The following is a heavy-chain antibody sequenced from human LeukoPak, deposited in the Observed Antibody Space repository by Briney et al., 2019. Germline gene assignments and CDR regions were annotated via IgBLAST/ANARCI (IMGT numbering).Heavy chain of an antibody. CDR2: INSDGSST. CDR3: ARRGSYLGGFDY. J-gene: IGHJ4*02. D-gene: IGHD1-26*01. CDR1: GFTFSSYW. Sequence: GGSLRLSCAASGFTFSSYWMHWVRQAPGKGLVWVSRINSDGSSTSYADSVKGRFTISRDNAKNTLYLQMNSLRAEDTAVYYCARRGSYLGGFDYWGQGTLVTVSS. V-gene: IGHV3-74*01.